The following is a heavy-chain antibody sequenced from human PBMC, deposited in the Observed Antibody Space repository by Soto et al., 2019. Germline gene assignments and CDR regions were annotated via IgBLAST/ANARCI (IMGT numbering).Heavy chain of an antibody. Sequence: SETQSLTCTVSGGSISSSNYYWGWIRQPPGKGMEWIGSIYYSGSTYYNPSLRSRVTISVDTSKNQFFLKVSSVTTAVSAVYYCARDHSSGWVNWFDPWGQGTLVTISS. CDR3: ARDHSSGWVNWFDP. J-gene: IGHJ5*02. D-gene: IGHD3-22*01. CDR2: IYYSGST. CDR1: GGSISSSNYY. V-gene: IGHV4-39*07.